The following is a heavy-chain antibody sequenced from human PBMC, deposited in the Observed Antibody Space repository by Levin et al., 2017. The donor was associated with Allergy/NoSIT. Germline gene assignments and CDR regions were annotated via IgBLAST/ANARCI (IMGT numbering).Heavy chain of an antibody. CDR1: GFTFTSHS. Sequence: GESLKISCEGSGFTFTSHSFNWVRPAPGKGLEWVSFISTGSSTSYYADSVKGRFTISRDHAKSSVYLQMNSLRAEDTAVYYCARGSTIFGVTKPDYWGQGTRVTVSS. CDR3: ARGSTIFGVTKPDY. D-gene: IGHD3-3*01. J-gene: IGHJ4*02. V-gene: IGHV3-48*01. CDR2: ISTGSSTS.